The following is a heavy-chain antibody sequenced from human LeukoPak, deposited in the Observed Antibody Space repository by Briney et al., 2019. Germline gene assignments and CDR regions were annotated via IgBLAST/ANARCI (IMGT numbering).Heavy chain of an antibody. Sequence: ASVKVSCKVFGYTLTQLSMHWVRQAPGKGLEWMGGFDPEDGETIYAQKFQGRVTMTEDTSTDTAYMELSSLRSEDTAVYYCATGLYDSGGLDSFDLWGQGTMVTVSS. J-gene: IGHJ3*01. CDR3: ATGLYDSGGLDSFDL. V-gene: IGHV1-24*01. D-gene: IGHD3-22*01. CDR2: FDPEDGET. CDR1: GYTLTQLS.